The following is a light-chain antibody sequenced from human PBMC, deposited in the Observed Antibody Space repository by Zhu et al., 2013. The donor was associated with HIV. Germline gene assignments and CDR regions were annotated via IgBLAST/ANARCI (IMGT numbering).Light chain of an antibody. CDR1: QSVTSSY. Sequence: EIVLTQSPGTLSLSPGERATLSCRASQSVTSSYLAWYQQKPGQAPRLLIYGASSRATGIPDRFSGSGSGTDFTLTISRLEPEDFAVYYCQQYDTSPEWTFGQGTEVEIK. J-gene: IGKJ1*01. CDR3: QQYDTSPEWT. CDR2: GAS. V-gene: IGKV3-20*01.